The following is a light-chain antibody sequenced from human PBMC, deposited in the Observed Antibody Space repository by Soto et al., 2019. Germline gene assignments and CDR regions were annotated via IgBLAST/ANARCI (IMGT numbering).Light chain of an antibody. CDR3: QQYGSSPIT. V-gene: IGKV3-20*01. Sequence: EIVLTQSPGTLSLSPGERATLSCRASPSVSSSYLAWYQQKPGQSPSLLIYAASSRATGIPDRFSGSGSGTDFTLTISRLEPEEFAVYYCQQYGSSPITFGQGTRLEIK. CDR1: PSVSSSY. CDR2: AAS. J-gene: IGKJ5*01.